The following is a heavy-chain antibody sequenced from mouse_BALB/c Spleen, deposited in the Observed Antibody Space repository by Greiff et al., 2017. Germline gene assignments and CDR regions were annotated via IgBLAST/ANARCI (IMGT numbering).Heavy chain of an antibody. D-gene: IGHD1-2*01. CDR2: ISSGGSYT. V-gene: IGHV5-9-4*01. Sequence: DVMLVESGGGLVKPGGSLKLSCAASGFTFSSYAMSWVRQSPEKRLEWVAEISSGGSYTYYPDTVTGRFTISRDNAKNTLYLEMSSLRSEDTAMYYCARDTTATGAMDYWGQGTSVTVSS. CDR1: GFTFSSYA. CDR3: ARDTTATGAMDY. J-gene: IGHJ4*01.